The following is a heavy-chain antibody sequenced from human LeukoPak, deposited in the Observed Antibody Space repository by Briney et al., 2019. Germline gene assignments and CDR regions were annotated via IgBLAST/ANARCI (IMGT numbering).Heavy chain of an antibody. CDR2: TNQDGREK. V-gene: IGHV3-7*01. Sequence: GGSLRLSCAASGFTLSSYWMSWVRQAPGKGLEWVANTNQDGREKYYVDSVKGRLTISRDTAKNSLYLQMNSLRAEDTAVYYCARTRSYCGGGSCYYFDYWGQGTLVTVSS. CDR3: ARTRSYCGGGSCYYFDY. CDR1: GFTLSSYW. J-gene: IGHJ4*02. D-gene: IGHD2-15*01.